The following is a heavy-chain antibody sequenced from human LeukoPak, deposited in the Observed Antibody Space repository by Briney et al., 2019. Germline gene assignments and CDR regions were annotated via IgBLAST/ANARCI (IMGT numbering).Heavy chain of an antibody. J-gene: IGHJ5*02. V-gene: IGHV3-74*01. D-gene: IGHD4-11*01. CDR3: VRESYSVFDP. CDR2: INSDGSSA. Sequence: SGGSLRLSCAASGFTFSSYAMSWVRQAPGKGLVWVSCINSDGSSANYMDSVKGRFTISRDNARNTLYLQMNSLRAEDSAVYYCVRESYSVFDPWGQGTLVTVSS. CDR1: GFTFSSYA.